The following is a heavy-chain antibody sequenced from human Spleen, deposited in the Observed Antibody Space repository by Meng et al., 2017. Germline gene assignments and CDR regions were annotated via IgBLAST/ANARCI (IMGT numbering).Heavy chain of an antibody. CDR2: IYYSGST. CDR3: ARVGGGYYDILTGPEDY. V-gene: IGHV4-31*03. J-gene: IGHJ4*02. Sequence: QVQWQGSGPGLVKPSQTLSLTCTVSGGSISSGGYYWSWIRQHPGKGLEWIGYIYYSGSTYYNPSLKSRVTISVDTSKNQFSLKLSSVTAADTAVYYCARVGGGYYDILTGPEDYWGQGTLVTVSS. CDR1: GGSISSGGYY. D-gene: IGHD3-9*01.